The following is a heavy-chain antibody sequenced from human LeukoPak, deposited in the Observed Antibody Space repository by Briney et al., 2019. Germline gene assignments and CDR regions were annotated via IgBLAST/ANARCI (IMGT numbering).Heavy chain of an antibody. CDR1: GFTFRSYG. V-gene: IGHV3-30*18. D-gene: IGHD5-18*01. J-gene: IGHJ4*02. CDR3: AKDNKRYSCDY. Sequence: PGRSLRLSCAASGFTFRSYGMHWVRQAPGKGLEWVAVISDDGSNKYYADSVKGRFTISRDSSKKTLSLQMNSLRVEDTAVYYCAKDNKRYSCDYWGQGTLVTVSS. CDR2: ISDDGSNK.